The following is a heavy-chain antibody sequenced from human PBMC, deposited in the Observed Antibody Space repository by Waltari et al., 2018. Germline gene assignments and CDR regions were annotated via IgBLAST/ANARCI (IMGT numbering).Heavy chain of an antibody. D-gene: IGHD6-19*01. CDR2: ISAHNGDT. CDR1: GYTFAKYG. V-gene: IGHV1-18*01. Sequence: QVQLVQSGDEVKTPGASVKVSCKASGYTFAKYGINWVRQAPGQGLEWMGWISAHNGDTDYAQILQDRRTMTTDTSTSTAYMELRSLRSDDTARYYCARLPGYSSGWYDSWGQGTLVTVSS. CDR3: ARLPGYSSGWYDS. J-gene: IGHJ5*01.